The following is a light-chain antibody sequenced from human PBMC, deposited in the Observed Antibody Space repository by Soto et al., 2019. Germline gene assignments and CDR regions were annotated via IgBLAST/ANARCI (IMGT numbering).Light chain of an antibody. V-gene: IGKV1-5*03. CDR2: KAS. Sequence: DIPMTQSPCTLSSSLGDRVTITCRASQSVINRLAWYHQKPGLPPKLLIFKASRLEGGVPARFSGSGSETEFTLTVSGLQSDDFATYYCQQYNEIPWTFGQGTKVEIK. J-gene: IGKJ1*01. CDR1: QSVINR. CDR3: QQYNEIPWT.